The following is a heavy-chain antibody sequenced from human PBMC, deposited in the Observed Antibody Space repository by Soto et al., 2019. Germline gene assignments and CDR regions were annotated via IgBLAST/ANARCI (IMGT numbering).Heavy chain of an antibody. J-gene: IGHJ4*02. D-gene: IGHD6-13*01. Sequence: EVQLVESGGGLEQPGGSLRLSCAASGFTFSDYSMNWVRQAPGKGLEWVSYISSRSRAIYYADSVKGRFTISRDNGKNSLYLQLNSLRVEDTAVYYCARGEQQQLVLFYYFDYWGQGTLVTVSS. CDR2: ISSRSRAI. V-gene: IGHV3-48*01. CDR3: ARGEQQQLVLFYYFDY. CDR1: GFTFSDYS.